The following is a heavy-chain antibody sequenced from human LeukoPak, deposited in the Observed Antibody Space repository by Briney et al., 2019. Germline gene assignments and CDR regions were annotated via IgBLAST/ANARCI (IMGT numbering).Heavy chain of an antibody. CDR2: IYSGGST. Sequence: GGSLRLSCAASGFTVSSNYTSWVRQAPGKGLEWVSVIYSGGSTYYADSVKGRFTISRHNSKNTLYLQMNSLRAEDTAVYYCAREDRYGSGSFDYWGQGTLVTVSS. V-gene: IGHV3-53*04. J-gene: IGHJ4*02. CDR1: GFTVSSNY. CDR3: AREDRYGSGSFDY. D-gene: IGHD3-10*01.